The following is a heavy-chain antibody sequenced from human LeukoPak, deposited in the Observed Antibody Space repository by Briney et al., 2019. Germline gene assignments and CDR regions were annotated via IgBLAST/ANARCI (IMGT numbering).Heavy chain of an antibody. V-gene: IGHV1-69*05. D-gene: IGHD6-6*01. CDR1: RGTLRSYA. Sequence: SVNVSYKACRGTLRSYAISWVRQAPGQGLEWMGGIIPIFGTANYAQKFQGRVTITTDESRSTAYMALSSLRSEDTAVYYCARDRPYSSSSWWYFDVWGRGTLVTVAS. J-gene: IGHJ2*01. CDR2: IIPIFGTA. CDR3: ARDRPYSSSSWWYFDV.